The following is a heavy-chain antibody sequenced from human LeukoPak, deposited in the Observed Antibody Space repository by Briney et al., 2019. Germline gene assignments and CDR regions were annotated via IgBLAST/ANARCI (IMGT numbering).Heavy chain of an antibody. J-gene: IGHJ3*02. CDR3: ARVGYSYDIGLGAFDI. CDR1: VGSVSSGSYY. V-gene: IGHV4-61*01. CDR2: IYYSGST. Sequence: RSEARSLTCTVSVGSVSSGSYYWSWIRQPPGKGLEWIGYIYYSGSTNYNAPLKSRVTISVDTSKNQFSLRLSSVTAADTAVYYCARVGYSYDIGLGAFDIWGQGTMVTVSS. D-gene: IGHD5-18*01.